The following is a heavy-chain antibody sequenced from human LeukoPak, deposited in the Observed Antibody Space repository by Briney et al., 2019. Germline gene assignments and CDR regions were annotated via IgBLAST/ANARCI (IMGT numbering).Heavy chain of an antibody. V-gene: IGHV1-46*03. CDR2: INPSGGST. CDR3: ASPSSYYYDSSDSRAFDI. D-gene: IGHD3-22*01. Sequence: ASVKVSCKASGYTFTTYYMHWVRQAPGQGLELMGIINPSGGSTTYAQKFQGRVTMTRDTSTSTVYMELSSLRSEDTAVYYCASPSSYYYDSSDSRAFDIWGQGTMVTVSS. J-gene: IGHJ3*02. CDR1: GYTFTTYY.